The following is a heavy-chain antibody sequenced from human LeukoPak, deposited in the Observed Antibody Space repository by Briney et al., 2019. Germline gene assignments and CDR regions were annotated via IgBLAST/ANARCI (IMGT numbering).Heavy chain of an antibody. D-gene: IGHD3-10*01. J-gene: IGHJ4*02. CDR2: VNTDTGNP. Sequence: GASVKVSCKASGYTFTSYAMNWVRQAPGQGLEWMGWVNTDTGNPTYAQGFTGRFVFSLDTSVSTAYLQISSLKAEDTAVYYCARNGWFGELLDLYPDYWGQGTLVTVSS. V-gene: IGHV7-4-1*02. CDR3: ARNGWFGELLDLYPDY. CDR1: GYTFTSYA.